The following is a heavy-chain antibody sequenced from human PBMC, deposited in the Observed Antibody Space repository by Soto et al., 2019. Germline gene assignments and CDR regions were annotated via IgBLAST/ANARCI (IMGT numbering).Heavy chain of an antibody. D-gene: IGHD3-16*01. CDR2: NI. V-gene: IGHV3-74*01. Sequence: EVQLVESGGGLVQPGGSLRLSYAASGVTFSSYWMDWVRQAPGKGLVWVSRNIRYADSVKGRFTISRDNAKNTLYLQMNSLRAEDTAVYFCMMNPGYWGQGTLVTVSS. CDR1: GVTFSSYW. J-gene: IGHJ4*02. CDR3: MMNPGY.